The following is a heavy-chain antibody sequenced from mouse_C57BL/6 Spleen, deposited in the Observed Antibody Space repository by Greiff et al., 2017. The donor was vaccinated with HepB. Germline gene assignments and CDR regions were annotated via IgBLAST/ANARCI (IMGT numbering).Heavy chain of an antibody. CDR2: IYWDDDK. Sequence: QVTLKESGPGILQSSQTLSLTCSFSGFSLSTSGMGVSWIRQPSGKGLEWLAHIYWDDDKRYNPSLKSRLTISKDTSRNQVFLKITSVDTADTATYYCAYYYGSSYDYYAMDYWGQGTSVTVSS. V-gene: IGHV8-12*01. J-gene: IGHJ4*01. D-gene: IGHD1-1*01. CDR1: GFSLSTSGMG. CDR3: AYYYGSSYDYYAMDY.